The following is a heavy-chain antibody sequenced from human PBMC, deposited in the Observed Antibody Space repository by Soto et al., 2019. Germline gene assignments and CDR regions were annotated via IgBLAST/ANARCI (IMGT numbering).Heavy chain of an antibody. J-gene: IGHJ1*01. Sequence: QIQLVQSGAEVKKPGAPVRASGKASGTIFFAKVVGWVRRAPEQGLRWMGWVSLKSGNTDYARKVQGRVTMTTDISTSTAYMELRGLISDDTGVYYCARGRTVSSIGPLLVWGQGTLVSVSS. CDR1: GTIFFAKV. CDR3: ARGRTVSSIGPLLV. D-gene: IGHD1-1*01. CDR2: VSLKSGNT. V-gene: IGHV1-18*01.